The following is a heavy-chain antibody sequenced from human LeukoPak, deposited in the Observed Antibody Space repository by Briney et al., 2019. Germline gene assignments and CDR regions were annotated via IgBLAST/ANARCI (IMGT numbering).Heavy chain of an antibody. V-gene: IGHV3-33*01. J-gene: IGHJ4*02. CDR1: GYTFTGYY. CDR3: VRASGSFDY. D-gene: IGHD3-10*01. CDR2: IWSDGSNK. Sequence: SCKASGYTFTGYYMHWVRQAPGQGLEWVAVIWSDGSNKYYADSVKGRFTISRDNSKKTLFLQMNSLRVEDTAVYYCVRASGSFDYWGQGTLVTVSS.